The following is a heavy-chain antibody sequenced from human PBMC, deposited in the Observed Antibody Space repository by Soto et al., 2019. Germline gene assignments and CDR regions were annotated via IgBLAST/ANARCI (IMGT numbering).Heavy chain of an antibody. D-gene: IGHD3-22*01. CDR2: MWSDGTTK. J-gene: IGHJ4*02. CDR3: ARDPYDNSGSYFNAPLDY. CDR1: GFTLSNYG. V-gene: IGHV3-33*01. Sequence: GGSLRLSCAASGFTLSNYGMHWVRQAPGKGLDWVAVMWSDGTTKFYADSVKGRFTLSRDNSKNTLYLQMDSLRAEDTAVYYCARDPYDNSGSYFNAPLDYWGQGTLVTVSS.